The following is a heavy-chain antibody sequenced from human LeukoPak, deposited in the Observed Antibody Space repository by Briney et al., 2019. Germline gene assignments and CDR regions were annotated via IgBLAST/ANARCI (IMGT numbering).Heavy chain of an antibody. CDR3: ARFYYGSGSHFDY. V-gene: IGHV1-8*03. J-gene: IGHJ4*02. Sequence: ASVKVSCKASGYTFTSYDINWVRQATGQGLEWMGWMNPNSGNTGYAQKFQGRVTITRNTAISTAYMELSSLRSEDTAVYYCARFYYGSGSHFDYWGQGTLVTVSS. CDR2: MNPNSGNT. CDR1: GYTFTSYD. D-gene: IGHD3-10*01.